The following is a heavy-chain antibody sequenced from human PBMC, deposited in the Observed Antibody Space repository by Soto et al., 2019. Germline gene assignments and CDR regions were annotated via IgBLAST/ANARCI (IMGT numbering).Heavy chain of an antibody. CDR2: IAGGSRRT. V-gene: IGHV3-23*01. J-gene: IGHJ3*02. CDR1: GFTFSSHA. CDR3: AREEDYASYGNYAFDI. D-gene: IGHD5-18*01. Sequence: EVQLLESGGGLVQPGGSLRLSCAASGFTFSSHAMAWVRQAPGKGLEWVSSIAGGSRRTYYADSVKGRFTITRDNYKNTLQMKMNSLRGEDTAFFSCAREEDYASYGNYAFDIWGQGTMVTVSS.